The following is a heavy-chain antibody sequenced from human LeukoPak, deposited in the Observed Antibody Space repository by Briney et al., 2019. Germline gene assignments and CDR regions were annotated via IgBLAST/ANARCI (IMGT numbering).Heavy chain of an antibody. V-gene: IGHV3-30-3*01. CDR1: GFTFSSYA. CDR3: ANFRRGYDVGYGMDV. Sequence: GGSLRLSCAASGFTFSSYAMHWVRQAPGKGLEWVAVISYDGSNKYYADSVKGRFTISRDNSKNTLYLQMNSLRAEDTAVYYCANFRRGYDVGYGMDVWGQGTTVT. D-gene: IGHD5-12*01. CDR2: ISYDGSNK. J-gene: IGHJ6*02.